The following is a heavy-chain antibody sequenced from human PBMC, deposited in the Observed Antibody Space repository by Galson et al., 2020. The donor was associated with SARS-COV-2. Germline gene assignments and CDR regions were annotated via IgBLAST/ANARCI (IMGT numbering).Heavy chain of an antibody. Sequence: SETLSLTCTVSGGSISSSSYYWGWIRQPPGKGLEWIGSIYYSGSTYYNPSLKSRVTISVDTSKNQFSLKLSSVTAADTTVYYCARRPLGDYYYVYVWGKGATVTVSS. CDR3: ARRPLGDYYYVYV. CDR2: IYYSGST. CDR1: GGSISSSSYY. D-gene: IGHD1-26*01. V-gene: IGHV4-39*01. J-gene: IGHJ6*03.